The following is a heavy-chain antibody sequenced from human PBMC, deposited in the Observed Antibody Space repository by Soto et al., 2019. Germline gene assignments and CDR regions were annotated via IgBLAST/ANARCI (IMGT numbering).Heavy chain of an antibody. V-gene: IGHV3-7*01. J-gene: IGHJ4*02. CDR1: GFTFSDYF. Sequence: GGSLRLSCAASGFTFSDYFMTWVRQAPGKGLEWVATIKQDGNEKYYVDSVRGRFTISRDNPKNSLYLQMNGLRSEDTAVYYCARDRPFDYWGQGTLVTVSS. CDR3: ARDRPFDY. CDR2: IKQDGNEK.